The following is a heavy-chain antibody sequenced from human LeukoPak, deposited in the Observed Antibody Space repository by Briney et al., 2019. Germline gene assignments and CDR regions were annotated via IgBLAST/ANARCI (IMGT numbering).Heavy chain of an antibody. CDR1: GGSFSGYY. D-gene: IGHD1-26*01. CDR3: ARGGPRGNFDY. CDR2: INHSRST. J-gene: IGHJ4*02. Sequence: SETLSLTCAVYGGSFSGYYWSWIRQPPGKGLEWIGEINHSRSTNYNPSLKSRVTISVDTSKNQFSLKLSSVTAADTAVYYCARGGPRGNFDYWGQGTLVTVSS. V-gene: IGHV4-34*01.